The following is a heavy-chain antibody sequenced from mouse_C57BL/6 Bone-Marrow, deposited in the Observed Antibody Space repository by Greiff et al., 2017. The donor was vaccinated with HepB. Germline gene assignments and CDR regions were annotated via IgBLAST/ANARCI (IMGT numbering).Heavy chain of an antibody. CDR3: ARRDLLHYAMDY. D-gene: IGHD2-1*01. CDR1: GYTFTDYY. CDR2: IYPGSGNT. Sequence: QVQLQQSGAELVRPGASVKLSCKASGYTFTDYYINWVKQRPGQGLEWIARIYPGSGNTYYNEKFKGKATLTAEKSSSTAYMQLSSLTSEDSAVYFCARRDLLHYAMDYWGQGTSVTVSS. J-gene: IGHJ4*01. V-gene: IGHV1-76*01.